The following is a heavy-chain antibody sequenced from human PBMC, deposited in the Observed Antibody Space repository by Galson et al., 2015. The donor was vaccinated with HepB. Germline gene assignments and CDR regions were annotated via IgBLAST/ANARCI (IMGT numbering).Heavy chain of an antibody. CDR2: IYADGST. CDR1: GGSISSAGFY. J-gene: IGHJ4*02. CDR3: MGYGDLPWY. D-gene: IGHD5-18*01. V-gene: IGHV4-31*03. Sequence: TLSLTCSVSGGSISSAGFYWNWIRHHPGKGLEWMGYIYADGSTYYNPSLNSRLSISADTSKNQFSLKLSSVTSADTAVYYCMGYGDLPWYWGQGTLVTVSS.